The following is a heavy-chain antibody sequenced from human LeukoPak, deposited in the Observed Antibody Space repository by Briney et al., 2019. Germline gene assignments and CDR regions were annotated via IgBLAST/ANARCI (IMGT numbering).Heavy chain of an antibody. Sequence: PSETLSLTCTVSGGSISNYYWSWIRQAPGKGLEWIAYIYYSGATRYNPSLNSRVTISVDTSKNQFSLRVTSVTAADTAVYYCARDSAHCVTTDCHGSWFDAWGLGTLVTVSS. CDR3: ARDSAHCVTTDCHGSWFDA. V-gene: IGHV4-59*01. CDR2: IYYSGAT. J-gene: IGHJ5*02. D-gene: IGHD2-21*02. CDR1: GGSISNYY.